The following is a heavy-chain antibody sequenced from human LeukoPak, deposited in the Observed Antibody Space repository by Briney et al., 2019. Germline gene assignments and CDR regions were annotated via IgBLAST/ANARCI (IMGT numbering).Heavy chain of an antibody. CDR2: ISWNSGSI. J-gene: IGHJ3*02. CDR3: AKDGAAAGTDDAFDI. V-gene: IGHV3-9*01. CDR1: GFTFDDYA. Sequence: GRSLRLSCAASGFTFDDYAVHWVRQAPGKGLEWVSGISWNSGSIGYADSVKGRFTISRDNAKNSLYLQMNSLRAEDTALYYCAKDGAAAGTDDAFDIWGQGTMVTVSS. D-gene: IGHD6-13*01.